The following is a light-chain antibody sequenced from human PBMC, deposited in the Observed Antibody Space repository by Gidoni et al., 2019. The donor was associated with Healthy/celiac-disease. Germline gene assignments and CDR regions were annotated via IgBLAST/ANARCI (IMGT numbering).Light chain of an antibody. V-gene: IGKV4-1*01. Sequence: DIVMTQSPDSLAVSLGERATINCKASQSVLYSSNNKNYLAWYQQQPGQPPKLLIDWASTRESGVPDRFSGSGSGTDFTLTSSSLQAEDVAVYYCQQYYSTPPTFGQGTKVEIK. CDR3: QQYYSTPPT. CDR1: QSVLYSSNNKNY. CDR2: WAS. J-gene: IGKJ1*01.